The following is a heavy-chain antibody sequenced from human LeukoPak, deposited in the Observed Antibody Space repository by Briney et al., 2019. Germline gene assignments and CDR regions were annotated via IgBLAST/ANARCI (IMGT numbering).Heavy chain of an antibody. CDR3: ARDPLRSGTY. V-gene: IGHV3-74*01. J-gene: IGHJ4*02. D-gene: IGHD1-26*01. Sequence: GGSLRLSCAAPGFTFNTYWMHWVRHAPGKGLVWVAHINSDGSNTNYADSVKGRFTISRDNAKNTLYLQMNSLRAEDTAVYYCARDPLRSGTYWGQGTLVTVSS. CDR2: INSDGSNT. CDR1: GFTFNTYW.